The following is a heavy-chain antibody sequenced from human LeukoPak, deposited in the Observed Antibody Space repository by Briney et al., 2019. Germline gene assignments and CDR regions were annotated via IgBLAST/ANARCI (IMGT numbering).Heavy chain of an antibody. CDR1: GYSFTSYW. J-gene: IGHJ4*02. Sequence: GESLKISCKGSGYSFTSYWIGWVRQMPGTGLEWMGIIYPGDSDTRYSPSFQGQVTISADKSISTAYLQWSSLKASDTAMYYCARSMVRGVIITNFDYWGQGTLVTVSS. V-gene: IGHV5-51*01. D-gene: IGHD3-10*01. CDR3: ARSMVRGVIITNFDY. CDR2: IYPGDSDT.